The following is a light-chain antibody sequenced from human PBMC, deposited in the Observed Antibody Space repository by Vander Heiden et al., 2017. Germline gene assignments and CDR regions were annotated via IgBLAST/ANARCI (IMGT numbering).Light chain of an antibody. CDR2: RDS. CDR1: NIGSKN. CDR3: QVWDSRTSGV. J-gene: IGLJ1*01. V-gene: IGLV3-9*01. Sequence: SYELTLPLSVSVALGQTARITCGGNNIGSKNVHWYQQKPGQAPVLVIYRDSNRPAGIPERFSGSNSGNTATLTISRAQAGDEADYYCQVWDSRTSGVFGTGTKVTVL.